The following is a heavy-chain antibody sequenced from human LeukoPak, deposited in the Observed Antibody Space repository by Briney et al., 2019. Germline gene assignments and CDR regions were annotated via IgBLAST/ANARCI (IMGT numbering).Heavy chain of an antibody. J-gene: IGHJ4*02. CDR3: ARDRVLDYYDSSGYYPDY. Sequence: GSLRLSCAASGFTFSSYSMNWVRQAPGKGLEWVSSISSSSSYIYYADSVKGRFTISRDNAKNSLYLQMNSLRAEDTAVYYCARDRVLDYYDSSGYYPDYWGQGTLVTVSS. CDR2: ISSSSSYI. D-gene: IGHD3-22*01. V-gene: IGHV3-21*01. CDR1: GFTFSSYS.